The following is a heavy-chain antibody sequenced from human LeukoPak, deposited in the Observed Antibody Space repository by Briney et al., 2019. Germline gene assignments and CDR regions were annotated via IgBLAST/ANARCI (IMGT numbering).Heavy chain of an antibody. J-gene: IGHJ6*02. V-gene: IGHV3-21*01. CDR2: ISSSSSYI. CDR3: ARKPAQQLLSGYYYGMDV. CDR1: GFTFSSYS. D-gene: IGHD6-13*01. Sequence: GGSLRLSCAASGFTFSSYSMNWVRQAPGKGLEWVSSISSSSSYIYYADSVKGRFTISRDNAKNSLYLQMNSRRAEDTTVYYCARKPAQQLLSGYYYGMDVWGQGTTVTVSS.